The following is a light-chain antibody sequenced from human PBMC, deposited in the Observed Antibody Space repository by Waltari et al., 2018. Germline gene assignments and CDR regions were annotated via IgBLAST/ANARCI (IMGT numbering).Light chain of an antibody. CDR3: QQYGSSPPWT. CDR2: GAS. CDR1: QSVSSSY. Sequence: EIVLTQSPGTLSLSPGERATLSCRASQSVSSSYLAWYQQKPGQAPRLLIYGASSRATGSPDRFRGSGSGTDFTLTISRLEPEDCAVYYCQQYGSSPPWTFGQGTKVEIK. V-gene: IGKV3-20*01. J-gene: IGKJ1*01.